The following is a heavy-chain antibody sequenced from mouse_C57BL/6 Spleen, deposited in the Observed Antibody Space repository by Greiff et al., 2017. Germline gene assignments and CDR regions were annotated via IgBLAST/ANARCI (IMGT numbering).Heavy chain of an antibody. J-gene: IGHJ3*01. CDR2: IDPSDSYT. CDR1: GYTFTSYW. CDR3: ARSREQGYYCGSSAFAY. Sequence: QVQLQQPGAELVMPGASVKLSCKASGYTFTSYWMHWVKQRPGQGLEWIGEIDPSDSYTNYNQKFKGKSTLTVDKSSSTAYMQLSSLTSEDSAVYYCARSREQGYYCGSSAFAYWGQGTLVTVSA. D-gene: IGHD1-1*01. V-gene: IGHV1-69*01.